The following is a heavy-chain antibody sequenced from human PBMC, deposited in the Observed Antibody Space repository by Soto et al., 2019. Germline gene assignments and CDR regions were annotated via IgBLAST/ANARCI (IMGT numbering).Heavy chain of an antibody. D-gene: IGHD3-3*01. J-gene: IGHJ6*02. CDR2: ISAYNGDT. CDR3: ARDGRAFSIFGETMDV. CDR1: GYIFTNYA. Sequence: VHLLQSGGEVKKPGASVKVSCKTSGYIFTNYAINWVRQAPGQGLEWMGWISAYNGDTKYAQRFTGRLTVTTAPSTTAAYMELGRLRSDDTAGYYCARDGRAFSIFGETMDVWGQGTTVTVSS. V-gene: IGHV1-18*01.